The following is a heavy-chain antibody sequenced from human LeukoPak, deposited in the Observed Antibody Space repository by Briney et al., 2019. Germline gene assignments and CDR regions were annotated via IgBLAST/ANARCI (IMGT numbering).Heavy chain of an antibody. J-gene: IGHJ5*02. CDR2: ISEDGSKK. Sequence: GRSLRLSCAASGFTFSTYVIHWVRQAPGKGLEWVAVISEDGSKKYYADSVKGRFTISRDNSKKTLCLQMNSLRTEDTAVYYCARERIATTGTGWFDPWGQGTLVTVSS. CDR1: GFTFSTYV. D-gene: IGHD6-13*01. V-gene: IGHV3-30*04. CDR3: ARERIATTGTGWFDP.